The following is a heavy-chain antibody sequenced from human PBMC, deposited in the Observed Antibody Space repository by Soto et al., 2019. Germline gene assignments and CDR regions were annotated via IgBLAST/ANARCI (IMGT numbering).Heavy chain of an antibody. CDR1: GYTFTGYY. D-gene: IGHD1-26*01. CDR3: ARVLYTGYFDY. CDR2: INPNSGGT. J-gene: IGHJ4*02. Sequence: QVQLVQSGAEVKKPGASVKVSCKASGYTFTGYYMHWVRQAPGQGLEWMGWINPNSGGTNYAQKIQGWVTMTRDTSISTAYMELSRLRSDDTAVYYCARVLYTGYFDYWCQGTLVTVSS. V-gene: IGHV1-2*04.